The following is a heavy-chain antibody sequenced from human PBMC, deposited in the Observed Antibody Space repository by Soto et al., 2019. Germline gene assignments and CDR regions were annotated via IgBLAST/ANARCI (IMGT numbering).Heavy chain of an antibody. D-gene: IGHD6-13*01. Sequence: GASLKISCKGSGYSFTSYWIGWVRQMPGKGLEWMGIIYPGDSDTRYSPSFQGQVTISADKSISTAYLQWSSLKASDTAMYYCATRVQDPGKYYYGMDVWGQGTTVTVS. CDR2: IYPGDSDT. V-gene: IGHV5-51*01. J-gene: IGHJ6*02. CDR3: ATRVQDPGKYYYGMDV. CDR1: GYSFTSYW.